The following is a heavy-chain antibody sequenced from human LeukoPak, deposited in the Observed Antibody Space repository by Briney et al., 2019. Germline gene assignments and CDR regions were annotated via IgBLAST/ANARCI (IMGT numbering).Heavy chain of an antibody. D-gene: IGHD3-22*01. J-gene: IGHJ4*02. CDR2: ISAYNGNT. V-gene: IGHV1-18*01. CDR1: GYTFTSYG. Sequence: ASVKVSCKASGYTFTSYGISWVRQAPGQGLEWMGWISAYNGNTNYAQKLQGRVTMTTDTSTSTAYMELRSLRSDDTAVYYCARNDGDRIVVVPFDYWGQGTLVTVSS. CDR3: ARNDGDRIVVVPFDY.